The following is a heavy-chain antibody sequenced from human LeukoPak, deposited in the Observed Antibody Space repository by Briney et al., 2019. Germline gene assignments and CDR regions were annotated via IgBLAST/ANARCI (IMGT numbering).Heavy chain of an antibody. CDR1: GFTFSSYG. J-gene: IGHJ4*02. Sequence: SGGSLRLSCAASGFTFSSYGIHWVRQAPGKGLEWVAFIRYDGSNKYYADSVKGRFTISRDNSKNTLYLQMNSLRAEDTAVYYCAKGGIGLAHCSYWGQGTLVTVSS. CDR2: IRYDGSNK. CDR3: AKGGIGLAHCSY. D-gene: IGHD2-15*01. V-gene: IGHV3-30*02.